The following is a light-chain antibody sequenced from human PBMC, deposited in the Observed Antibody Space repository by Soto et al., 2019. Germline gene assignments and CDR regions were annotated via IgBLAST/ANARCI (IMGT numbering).Light chain of an antibody. CDR2: AAS. CDR3: QQYAVSPIT. Sequence: EIVLTQSPVTLSLSPGEGATLSCRAGQTVSKTYLAWYQQKAGQAPRLVIYAASTRATGIPDRFSGSGSGTDFTLTISRLEPEDFAVFYCQQYAVSPITFGQGTRLEIK. V-gene: IGKV3-20*01. CDR1: QTVSKTY. J-gene: IGKJ5*01.